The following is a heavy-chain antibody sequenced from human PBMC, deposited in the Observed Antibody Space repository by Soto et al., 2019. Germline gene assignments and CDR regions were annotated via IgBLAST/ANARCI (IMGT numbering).Heavy chain of an antibody. CDR2: ISAYNGNT. CDR3: ARVVVVGVAARVSRNWFDP. CDR1: GYTFTSYG. D-gene: IGHD2-15*01. J-gene: IGHJ5*02. Sequence: ASVKVSCKASGYTFTSYGISWVRQAPGQGLEWMGWISAYNGNTNYAQKLQGRVTMTTDTSTSTAYMELRSLRSDDTAVYYCARVVVVGVAARVSRNWFDPGGQGTLVTV. V-gene: IGHV1-18*01.